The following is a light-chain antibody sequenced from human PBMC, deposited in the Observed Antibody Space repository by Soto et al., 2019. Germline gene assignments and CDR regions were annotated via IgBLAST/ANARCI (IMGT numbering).Light chain of an antibody. V-gene: IGLV2-14*01. J-gene: IGLJ1*01. CDR1: SSDVGAYDY. CDR2: VVS. CDR3: SLYTSSDTPYV. Sequence: QSALTQPASVSGSPGQSITISSTGTSSDVGAYDYVSWYQQHPDKAPKLIIYVVSNRPSGVSNRFSGSKSGNTASLTISGLQAEDEADYYCSLYTSSDTPYVFGTGTKLTVL.